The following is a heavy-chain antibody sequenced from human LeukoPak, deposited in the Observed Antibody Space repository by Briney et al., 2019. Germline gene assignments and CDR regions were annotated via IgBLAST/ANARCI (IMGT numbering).Heavy chain of an antibody. J-gene: IGHJ6*02. CDR2: MNPNSGNT. CDR3: ARVYSSGGHPDYYYYYGMDV. V-gene: IGHV1-8*01. Sequence: GASVKVSCKASGYTFTSYDINWVRQATGQGLEWMGWMNPNSGNTGYAQKFQGRVTMTRNTSISTAYMELSSLRSEDTAVYYCARVYSSGGHPDYYYYYGMDVWGQGTTVTVSS. CDR1: GYTFTSYD. D-gene: IGHD6-19*01.